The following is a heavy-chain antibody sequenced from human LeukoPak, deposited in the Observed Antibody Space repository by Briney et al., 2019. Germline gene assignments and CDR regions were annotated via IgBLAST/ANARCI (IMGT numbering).Heavy chain of an antibody. CDR3: ARSRWDCSSTSCWVWFDP. CDR2: IIPIFGTA. D-gene: IGHD2-2*01. Sequence: SVKVSCKASGGTFSSYAISWVRQAPGQGLEWMGGIIPIFGTANYAQKFQGRVTITTDESTSTAYMELSSLRSGDTAVYYCARSRWDCSSTSCWVWFDPWGQGTLVTVSS. J-gene: IGHJ5*02. V-gene: IGHV1-69*05. CDR1: GGTFSSYA.